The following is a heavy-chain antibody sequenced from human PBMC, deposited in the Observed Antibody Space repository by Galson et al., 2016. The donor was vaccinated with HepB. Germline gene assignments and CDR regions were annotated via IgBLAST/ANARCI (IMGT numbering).Heavy chain of an antibody. D-gene: IGHD5-24*01. Sequence: CAISGDSVSSNSATWNWIRQSPSRGLEYLGRTYYRTKWYDDYGVSVKSRININPDTSKNQFSLQLNSVTPEDTAVSYCARGGRGYSALLFDYWGQGTLVTVSS. CDR3: ARGGRGYSALLFDY. CDR2: TYYRTKWYD. CDR1: GDSVSSNSAT. J-gene: IGHJ4*02. V-gene: IGHV6-1*01.